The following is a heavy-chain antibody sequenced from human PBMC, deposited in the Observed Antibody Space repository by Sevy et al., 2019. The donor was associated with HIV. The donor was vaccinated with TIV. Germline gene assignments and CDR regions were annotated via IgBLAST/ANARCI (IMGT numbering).Heavy chain of an antibody. V-gene: IGHV3-30*04. D-gene: IGHD4-17*01. J-gene: IGHJ6*02. Sequence: GGSLRLSCAASGFPFGSYSMHWVRHAAGKGLEWVAVISCDGDNKLYADSVKGRFTISRDNSKRTLYLVMNSLRTEDTAVYFCARDPTDYPSYYYLYGLDAWGQGTTVTVSS. CDR1: GFPFGSYS. CDR2: ISCDGDNK. CDR3: ARDPTDYPSYYYLYGLDA.